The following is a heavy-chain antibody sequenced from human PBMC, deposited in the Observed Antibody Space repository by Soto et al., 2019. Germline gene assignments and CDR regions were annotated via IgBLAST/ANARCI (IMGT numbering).Heavy chain of an antibody. D-gene: IGHD6-19*01. CDR1: GDSISSGAYY. J-gene: IGHJ4*02. V-gene: IGHV4-31*03. CDR2: IHSSGSS. Sequence: QVQLQESGPGLVKPSQTLSLTCTVSGDSISSGAYYWSWVRHLPGKGLEWIGYIHSSGSSHYTTPRKSRLTISIDTSENQFSLNLNSVTAADTAVYYCASSRKGGWTCDHWRQGTLVTVSS. CDR3: ASSRKGGWTCDH.